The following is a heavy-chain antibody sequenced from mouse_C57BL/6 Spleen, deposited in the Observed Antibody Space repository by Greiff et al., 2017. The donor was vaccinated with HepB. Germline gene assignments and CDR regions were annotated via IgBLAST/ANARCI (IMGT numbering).Heavy chain of an antibody. V-gene: IGHV1-81*01. J-gene: IGHJ2*01. CDR2: IYPRSGNT. CDR1: GYTFTSYG. Sequence: QVQLQESGAELARPGASVKLSCKASGYTFTSYGISWVKQRTGQGLEWIGEIYPRSGNTYYNEKFKGKATLTADKSSSTAYMELRSLTSEDSAVYFCAREGYDYDGDFDYWGQGTTLTVSS. CDR3: AREGYDYDGDFDY. D-gene: IGHD2-4*01.